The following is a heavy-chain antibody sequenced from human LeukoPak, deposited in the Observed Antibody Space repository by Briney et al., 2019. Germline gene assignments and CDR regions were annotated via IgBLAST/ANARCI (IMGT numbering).Heavy chain of an antibody. CDR3: ARGRPSGWYPVRYY. CDR2: MNPNSGNT. D-gene: IGHD6-19*01. J-gene: IGHJ4*02. Sequence: GASVKVSCKASGYTFTSYDINWVRQATGQGLEWMGWMNPNSGNTGYAQKFQGRVTMTRNTSISTAYMELSSLRSEDTAVYYCARGRPSGWYPVRYYWGQGTLVTVSS. CDR1: GYTFTSYD. V-gene: IGHV1-8*01.